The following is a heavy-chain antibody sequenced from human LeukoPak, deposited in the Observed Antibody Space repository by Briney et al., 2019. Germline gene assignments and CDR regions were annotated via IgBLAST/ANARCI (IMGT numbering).Heavy chain of an antibody. Sequence: SETLSLTCTVSGGSISSYYWSWIRQPPGKGLEWIGYIYYSGSTNYNPSLKSRVTISVDTSKNQFSLKLSSVTAADTAVYYCARDREDSYGYGGFDYWGQGTLVTVSS. CDR3: ARDREDSYGYGGFDY. V-gene: IGHV4-59*01. CDR2: IYYSGST. CDR1: GGSISSYY. J-gene: IGHJ4*02. D-gene: IGHD5-18*01.